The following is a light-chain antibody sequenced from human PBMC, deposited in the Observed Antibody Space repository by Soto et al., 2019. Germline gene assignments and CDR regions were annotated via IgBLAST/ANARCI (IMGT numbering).Light chain of an antibody. CDR2: LGS. V-gene: IGKV2-28*01. J-gene: IGKJ2*01. CDR1: QSLLYTNGYNY. CDR3: MQALQSPVT. Sequence: DLVMTQSPLSLPVTPGEPASISCRSSQSLLYTNGYNYLDWYLQKPGQSPQLLIYLGSNRASGVPDRFSGSGSGTDFTLKISRVEAGDVGVYYCMQALQSPVTFGRGTKLEIK.